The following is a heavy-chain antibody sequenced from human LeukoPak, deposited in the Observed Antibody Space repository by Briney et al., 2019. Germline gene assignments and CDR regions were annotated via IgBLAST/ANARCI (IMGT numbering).Heavy chain of an antibody. D-gene: IGHD6-19*01. CDR1: GGSISSYY. CDR2: IYTSGST. J-gene: IGHJ4*02. Sequence: SETLSLTCTVSGGSISSYYWNWIRQPAGKGREWIGRIYTSGSTNYNPSLKSRVSMSVDTSKNQFSLKLSSVTAADTAVYYCARGKVVAGTPGQNSWDSWGQGALVTVSS. V-gene: IGHV4-4*07. CDR3: ARGKVVAGTPGQNSWDS.